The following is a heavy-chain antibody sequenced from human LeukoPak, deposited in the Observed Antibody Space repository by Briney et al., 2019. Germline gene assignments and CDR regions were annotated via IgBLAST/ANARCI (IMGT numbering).Heavy chain of an antibody. D-gene: IGHD6-25*01. CDR2: IYYSGST. J-gene: IGHJ3*02. CDR3: ARPYSSGWRGAFDT. Sequence: SETLSLTCTVSGGSISSYYWSWIRQAPEKGLEWIGNIYYSGSTNYNPSLKSRVTISVDTSKNQFSLRLSSVTAADTAVYYCARPYSSGWRGAFDTWGQGTMVTVSS. CDR1: GGSISSYY. V-gene: IGHV4-59*01.